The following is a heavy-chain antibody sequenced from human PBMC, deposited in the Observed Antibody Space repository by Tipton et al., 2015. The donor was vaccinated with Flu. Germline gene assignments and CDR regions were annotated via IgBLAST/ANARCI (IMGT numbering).Heavy chain of an antibody. CDR3: ARSFRVAVIGGMDV. CDR1: GGSISGYN. Sequence: GLVKPSETLSLTCAVYGGSISGYNWSWIRQSPGKGLEWIGEIDHSGDTQYKASLRSRATISVDMSNNQLSLKLRSVTAADTAVFYCARSFRVAVIGGMDVWGQGTTVIVSS. V-gene: IGHV4-34*01. D-gene: IGHD2-21*01. J-gene: IGHJ6*02. CDR2: IDHSGDT.